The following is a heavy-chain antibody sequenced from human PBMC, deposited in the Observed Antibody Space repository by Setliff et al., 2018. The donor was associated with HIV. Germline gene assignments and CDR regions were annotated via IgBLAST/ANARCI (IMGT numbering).Heavy chain of an antibody. Sequence: SETLSLTGAVYGGSLRGYYWSWIRQATGKGLEWFGEINYSVSTNYNPSLKSRVTIAVDTSNNQFSLKLSSATAADTAGYYWARSRLHYYNSSGYYPSYFDYWGQGTLVTVSS. V-gene: IGHV4-34*01. CDR2: INYSVST. D-gene: IGHD3-22*01. CDR1: GGSLRGYY. CDR3: ARSRLHYYNSSGYYPSYFDY. J-gene: IGHJ4*02.